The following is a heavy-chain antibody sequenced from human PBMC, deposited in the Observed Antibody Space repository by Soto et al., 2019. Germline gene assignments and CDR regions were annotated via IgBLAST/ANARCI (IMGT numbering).Heavy chain of an antibody. CDR2: IWYDGSNK. J-gene: IGHJ5*02. D-gene: IGHD3-10*01. CDR1: GFTFSSYG. Sequence: QVQLVESGGGVVQPGRSLRLSCAASGFTFSSYGMHWVRQAPGKGLEWVAVIWYDGSNKYYADSVKGRFTISRDNYKNTLYLQMNSRRAEDTAVYYCARDSMPPYYGSGSGWFDPWGLGTLVTVSS. CDR3: ARDSMPPYYGSGSGWFDP. V-gene: IGHV3-33*01.